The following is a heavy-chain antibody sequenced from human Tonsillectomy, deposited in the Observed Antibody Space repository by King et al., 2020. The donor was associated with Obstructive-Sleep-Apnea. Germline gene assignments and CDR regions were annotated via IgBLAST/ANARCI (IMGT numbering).Heavy chain of an antibody. CDR3: VKDRAGGVPDAFDI. J-gene: IGHJ3*02. V-gene: IGHV3-9*01. D-gene: IGHD3-16*01. CDR2: INWNSGNI. CDR1: GFTFDDYA. Sequence: VQLVESGGGLVQPGRSLRLSCAASGFTFDDYAMHWVRQPPGKGLEWVLGINWNSGNIDYADSVKGRFTISRDNATNSLYLQMNSLRAEDTALYYCVKDRAGGVPDAFDIWGQGTLVTVSS.